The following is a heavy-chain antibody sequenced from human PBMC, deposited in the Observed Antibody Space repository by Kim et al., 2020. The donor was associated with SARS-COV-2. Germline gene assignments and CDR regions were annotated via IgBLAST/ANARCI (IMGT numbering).Heavy chain of an antibody. CDR3: ASGSTGYVWDNFDY. CDR1: GFTFSSYW. J-gene: IGHJ4*01. CDR2: VNSDGSSK. D-gene: IGHD3-16*01. Sequence: GGSLRLSCVASGFTFSSYWMHWVRQAPGKGLVWVARVNSDGSSKNYADSVKGRFTISRDNSRNTLYLQMNSLRAEDTAVYYCASGSTGYVWDNFDYWGHGTLVTVSS. V-gene: IGHV3-74*01.